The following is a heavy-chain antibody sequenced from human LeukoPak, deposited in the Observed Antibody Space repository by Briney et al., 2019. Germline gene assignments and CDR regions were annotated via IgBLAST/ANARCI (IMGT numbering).Heavy chain of an antibody. CDR3: ARAGYYDSSGFLYYYYYGMDV. CDR2: INHSGST. J-gene: IGHJ6*02. D-gene: IGHD3-22*01. Sequence: SETLSLTCAVCGGSFSGYYWSWIRQPPGKGLEWIGEINHSGSTNYNPSLKSRVTISVDTSKNQFSLKLSSVTAADTAVYYCARAGYYDSSGFLYYYYYGMDVWGQGTTVTVSS. V-gene: IGHV4-34*01. CDR1: GGSFSGYY.